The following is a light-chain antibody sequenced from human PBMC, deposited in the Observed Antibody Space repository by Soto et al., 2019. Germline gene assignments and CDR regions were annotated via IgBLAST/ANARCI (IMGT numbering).Light chain of an antibody. Sequence: SYVLTQPPSVAVAPGQTARVTCGGNNIGSKVVHWYHQKPGQAPVVIVYDDSVRPSGIPERFSGSNSGDTATLTINRVEAGDEADYYCQVWDGSSDHWVFGGGTKVTVL. CDR2: DDS. CDR1: NIGSKV. V-gene: IGLV3-21*02. CDR3: QVWDGSSDHWV. J-gene: IGLJ3*02.